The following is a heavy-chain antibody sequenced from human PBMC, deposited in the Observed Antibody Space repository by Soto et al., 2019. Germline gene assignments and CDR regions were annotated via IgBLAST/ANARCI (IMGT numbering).Heavy chain of an antibody. D-gene: IGHD2-2*01. CDR1: GFTFSTYA. V-gene: IGHV3-23*01. CDR2: IGGSAESA. CDR3: AVHCSTSSCSY. J-gene: IGHJ4*02. Sequence: GGSLILSCAASGFTFSTYAMSWVRQAPGKGLEWVSAIGGSAESAYYGDSVKGRFTISRDNSKNTVYLQMNSLRAEDTAVYYCAVHCSTSSCSYWGQGTLVTVSS.